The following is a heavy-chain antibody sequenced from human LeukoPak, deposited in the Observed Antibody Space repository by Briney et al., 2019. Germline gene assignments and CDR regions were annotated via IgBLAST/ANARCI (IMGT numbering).Heavy chain of an antibody. J-gene: IGHJ4*02. V-gene: IGHV3-30-3*01. Sequence: AGGSLRLSCSASGFTFTNYPIHWVRQAPGKGLEWVAVISYDVITKYYADSVKGRFTLSRDNSKNILFLQMDSLRAEDTAVYFCARDKVTSCYDWGQGTLVTVSS. CDR3: ARDKVTSCYD. CDR2: ISYDVITK. D-gene: IGHD2-2*01. CDR1: GFTFTNYP.